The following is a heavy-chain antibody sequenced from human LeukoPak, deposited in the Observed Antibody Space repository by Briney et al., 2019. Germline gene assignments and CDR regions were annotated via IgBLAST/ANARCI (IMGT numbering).Heavy chain of an antibody. Sequence: PGGSLRLSCVASGFTFSDYYMSWIRQAPGKGLEWVSYISHSSSTIYYADSVKGRFTISRDNAKNSLYLQMDSLRAEDTSVYYCARRGSSSGYYVSWGQGTLVTLSS. CDR1: GFTFSDYY. D-gene: IGHD3-22*01. J-gene: IGHJ4*02. CDR3: ARRGSSSGYYVS. CDR2: ISHSSSTI. V-gene: IGHV3-11*04.